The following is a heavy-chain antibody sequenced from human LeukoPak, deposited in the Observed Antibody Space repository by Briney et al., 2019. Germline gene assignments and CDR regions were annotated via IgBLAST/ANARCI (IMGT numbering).Heavy chain of an antibody. CDR3: ARDLGYCTNGVCHTRFDY. CDR1: GGSISDYY. Sequence: SETLSLTCTVSGGSISDYYWNWMRQPPGKGLEWIGYIYYSGRTNYNPSLKSRVSISVDTSKNQFSLKLSSVTAADTAVYYCARDLGYCTNGVCHTRFDYWGQGTLVAVSS. CDR2: IYYSGRT. D-gene: IGHD2-8*01. J-gene: IGHJ4*02. V-gene: IGHV4-59*01.